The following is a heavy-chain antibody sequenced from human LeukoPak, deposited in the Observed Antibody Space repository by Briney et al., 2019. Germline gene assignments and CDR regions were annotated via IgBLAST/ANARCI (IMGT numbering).Heavy chain of an antibody. CDR1: GFTVSSNY. CDR2: ITSSSTYV. CDR3: ARDFGWGGALDI. D-gene: IGHD6-19*01. J-gene: IGHJ3*02. V-gene: IGHV3-21*01. Sequence: GGSLRLSCAASGFTVSSNYMSWVRQAPGKGLEWVSLITSSSTYVESADSVKGRFTISRDNAKNSLSLQMNSLRADDTAVYYCARDFGWGGALDIWGQGTMVTVSS.